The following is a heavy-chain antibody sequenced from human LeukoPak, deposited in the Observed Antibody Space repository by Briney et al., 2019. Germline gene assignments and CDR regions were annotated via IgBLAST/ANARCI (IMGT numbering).Heavy chain of an antibody. V-gene: IGHV4-61*02. J-gene: IGHJ4*02. CDR3: AGDLIAAAGTTFFHY. CDR1: GGSISSGRYY. CDR2: IYSCGSN. D-gene: IGHD6-13*01. Sequence: PSQTLSLTCTVSGGSISSGRYYWSWIRQPAGKGLERIGRIYSCGSNNYNPSRESRVTISVDTSKNQFSLKLSYVTAADTAVYYCAGDLIAAAGTTFFHYWGQGTLVTVLS.